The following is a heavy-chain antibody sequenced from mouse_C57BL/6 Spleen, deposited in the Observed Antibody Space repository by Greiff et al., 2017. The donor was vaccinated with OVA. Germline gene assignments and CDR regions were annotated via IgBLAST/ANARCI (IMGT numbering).Heavy chain of an antibody. CDR3: ARYDYDVAMDY. V-gene: IGHV1-54*01. CDR1: GYAFTNYL. D-gene: IGHD2-4*01. CDR2: INPGSGGT. Sequence: QVQLQQSGAELVRPGTSVKVSCKASGYAFTNYLIEWVKQRPGQGLEWIGVINPGSGGTNYNEKFKGKATLTADKSSSTAYMQLSSLTSEDSAVYFCARYDYDVAMDYWGQGTSVTVSS. J-gene: IGHJ4*01.